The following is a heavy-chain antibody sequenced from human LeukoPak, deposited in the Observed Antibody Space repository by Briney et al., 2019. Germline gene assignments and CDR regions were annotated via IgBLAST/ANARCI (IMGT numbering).Heavy chain of an antibody. CDR3: ARGSVGTVTTFDY. Sequence: ASVKVSCKASGYSFTDNFLHWVRQAPGQGLEWLGWINPDSDGTKYAQKFQGRVTMTRDTSISTAYMELSRLRSDDTAIYYCARGSVGTVTTFDYWAQGTLVTVSS. J-gene: IGHJ4*02. V-gene: IGHV1-2*02. CDR1: GYSFTDNF. CDR2: INPDSDGT. D-gene: IGHD4-17*01.